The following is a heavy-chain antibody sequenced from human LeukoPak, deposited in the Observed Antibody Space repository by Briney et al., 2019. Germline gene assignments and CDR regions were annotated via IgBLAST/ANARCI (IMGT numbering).Heavy chain of an antibody. V-gene: IGHV3-7*01. Sequence: GGSLRLSCAASGFTFNSYWMSWVRQAPGKGLEWVANIKQDGSVRYYVDSVKGRFTISRDNAENALYLQMNSLRAEDTAIYYCTRDLRNRGLDPWGQGTLVTVSS. J-gene: IGHJ5*02. CDR1: GFTFNSYW. D-gene: IGHD2/OR15-2a*01. CDR3: TRDLRNRGLDP. CDR2: IKQDGSVR.